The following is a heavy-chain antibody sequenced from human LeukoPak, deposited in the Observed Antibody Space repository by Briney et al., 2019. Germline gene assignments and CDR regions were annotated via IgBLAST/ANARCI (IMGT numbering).Heavy chain of an antibody. CDR2: IYYSGST. Sequence: SETLSLTCTVSGGSISSYYWSWIRQPPGKGLEWIGYIYYSGSTNYNPSLKSRVTISVDTSKSQFSLKLSSVTAADTAVYYCARDSSYGRGDFDYWGQGTLVTVSS. V-gene: IGHV4-59*01. CDR1: GGSISSYY. J-gene: IGHJ4*02. CDR3: ARDSSYGRGDFDY. D-gene: IGHD5-18*01.